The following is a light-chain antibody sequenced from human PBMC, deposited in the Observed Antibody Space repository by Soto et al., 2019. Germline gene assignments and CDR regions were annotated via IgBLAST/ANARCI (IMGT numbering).Light chain of an antibody. V-gene: IGKV1-12*01. Sequence: DIQLTQSPSSLSGSVGDRVTITFLASQYIGDFLNWYRQTPGKAPKVLIYAASSLRNGVPSRFSGGGYGTDFSLTISSLQPEDLATYYCKQSKSFPLTFGGGTKVDIK. CDR3: KQSKSFPLT. J-gene: IGKJ4*01. CDR2: AAS. CDR1: QYIGDF.